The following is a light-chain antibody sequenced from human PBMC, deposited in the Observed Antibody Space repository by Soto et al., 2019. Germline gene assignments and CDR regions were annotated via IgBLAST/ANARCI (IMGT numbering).Light chain of an antibody. CDR3: QQYGSSDTIT. V-gene: IGKV3-20*01. J-gene: IGKJ5*01. CDR1: QSVSSN. CDR2: DAS. Sequence: EILMTQSPATLSGSPGERATLSWRASQSVSSNLAWYQQQPGQAPRLLIHDASSRATGIPDRFSASGTGTDFTLTISRLEPQDFALYYCQQYGSSDTITFGQGTRLEIK.